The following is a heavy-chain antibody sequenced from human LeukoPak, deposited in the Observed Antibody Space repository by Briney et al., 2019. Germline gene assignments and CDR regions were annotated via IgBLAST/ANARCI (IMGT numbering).Heavy chain of an antibody. CDR1: GFTFRNYA. V-gene: IGHV3-23*01. CDR2: IGGGDDI. D-gene: IGHD7-27*01. Sequence: PGGSLRLSCGASGFTFRNYAVNWVRQAPGKGLGWVAGIGGGDDIHYADSVKGRFTGFRDDSKNTVYLQMSSLRIEDTAVYYCAKDATPFNSIWDYLDSWGQGALVTVSA. J-gene: IGHJ4*02. CDR3: AKDATPFNSIWDYLDS.